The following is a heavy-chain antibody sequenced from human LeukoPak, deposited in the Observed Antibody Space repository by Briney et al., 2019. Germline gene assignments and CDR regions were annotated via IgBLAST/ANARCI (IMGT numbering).Heavy chain of an antibody. V-gene: IGHV4-61*02. CDR2: ISTSGST. CDR3: ARGGVPGANWLDP. J-gene: IGHJ5*02. Sequence: SETLSLTCTVSGGSISSGSYHWTWIRQPAGRGLEWIGRISTSGSTSYNPSLKSRVTVSVDTSKNQFSLNLNPVTAADTAVYYCARGGVPGANWLDPWGQGTLVTVSS. CDR1: GGSISSGSYH. D-gene: IGHD2-2*01.